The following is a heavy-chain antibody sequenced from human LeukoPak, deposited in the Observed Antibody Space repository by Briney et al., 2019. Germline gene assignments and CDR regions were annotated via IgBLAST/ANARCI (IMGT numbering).Heavy chain of an antibody. CDR3: ARLSAMVRGPEDIFYFEY. D-gene: IGHD3-10*01. V-gene: IGHV3-7*01. Sequence: GGSLRLSCEASGFSFSTYWMSWVRQAPGKRLEWVANIRQDGSEKYYVDSVKGRFTISRDIAKQSVFLQMNSLRAEDTAAYYCARLSAMVRGPEDIFYFEYWGLGTLVTVSS. CDR2: IRQDGSEK. CDR1: GFSFSTYW. J-gene: IGHJ4*02.